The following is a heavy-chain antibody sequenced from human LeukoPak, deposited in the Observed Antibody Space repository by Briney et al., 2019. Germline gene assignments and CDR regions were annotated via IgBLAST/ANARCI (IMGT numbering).Heavy chain of an antibody. V-gene: IGHV1-69*04. CDR3: ARDQGLTAPPPYGLDV. D-gene: IGHD4/OR15-4a*01. J-gene: IGHJ6*02. CDR1: GGTFSSSA. Sequence: ASVKVSCKTSGGTFSSSAITWVRQAPGQGLEWMGRIIPVLNITSYAQKFQGRVTITADTSTSTVYMELSSLRSEETAVYYCARDQGLTAPPPYGLDVWGQVTTVIVSS. CDR2: IIPVLNIT.